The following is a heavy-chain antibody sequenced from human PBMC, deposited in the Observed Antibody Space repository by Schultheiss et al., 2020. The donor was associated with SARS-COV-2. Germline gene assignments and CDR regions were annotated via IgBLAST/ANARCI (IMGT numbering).Heavy chain of an antibody. V-gene: IGHV4-34*01. CDR3: ARVGNYYDSQANWFDP. J-gene: IGHJ5*02. D-gene: IGHD3-22*01. CDR1: GGSISSSY. CDR2: INHSGST. Sequence: SETLSLTCTVSGGSISSSYWSWIRQPAGKGLEWIGEINHSGSTNYNPTLKSRVTISVDTSKNQFSLKLSSVTAADTAVYYCARVGNYYDSQANWFDPWGQGTLVTVSS.